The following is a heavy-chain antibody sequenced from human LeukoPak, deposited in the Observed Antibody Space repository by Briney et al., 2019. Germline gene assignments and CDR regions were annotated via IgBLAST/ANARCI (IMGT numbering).Heavy chain of an antibody. CDR1: GGSVNIYY. CDR3: ARAPYAFDI. CDR2: IYTSGST. J-gene: IGHJ3*02. V-gene: IGHV4-4*07. Sequence: SEPLSLTCTVSGGSVNIYYWSWIPQPPGKALEWIGRIYTSGSTNYNPALKSRVTMSVDTSKNQFSLKLSSVTAADTAVYYCARAPYAFDIWGQGTMVTVSS.